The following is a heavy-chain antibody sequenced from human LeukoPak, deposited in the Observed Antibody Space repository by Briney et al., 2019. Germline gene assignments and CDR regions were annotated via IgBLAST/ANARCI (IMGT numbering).Heavy chain of an antibody. D-gene: IGHD1-26*01. J-gene: IGHJ4*02. V-gene: IGHV4-34*01. CDR1: GGSISSYY. Sequence: ETLSLTCTVSGGSISSYYWSWIRQPPGKGLEWIGEINHSGSTNYNPSLKSRVTISVDTSKNQFSLKLSSVTAADTAVYYCARTRGVGATTVRYFDYWGQGTLVTVSS. CDR2: INHSGST. CDR3: ARTRGVGATTVRYFDY.